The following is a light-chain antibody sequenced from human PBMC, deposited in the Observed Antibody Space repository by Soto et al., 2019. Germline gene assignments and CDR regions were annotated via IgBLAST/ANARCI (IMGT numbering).Light chain of an antibody. CDR3: QQYGHSPRT. J-gene: IGKJ1*01. CDR1: QSVSNSF. CDR2: AAS. V-gene: IGKV3-20*01. Sequence: EVVLTQSPGTLSLSPGERASLSCRASQSVSNSFLAWYQQKAGQSPRLLIYAASARAIGIPDRFSGSGSGTDLTLTISRQEPEDFAVYYCQQYGHSPRTFGQGTKVEVK.